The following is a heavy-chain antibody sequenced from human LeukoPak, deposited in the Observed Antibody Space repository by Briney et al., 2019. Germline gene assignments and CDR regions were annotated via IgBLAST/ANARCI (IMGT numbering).Heavy chain of an antibody. CDR3: ARYKRARGDPRGLLWDY. D-gene: IGHD4-17*01. J-gene: IGHJ4*02. CDR1: GFTFSSYW. V-gene: IGHV3-7*03. Sequence: QPGGSLRLSCAASGFTFSSYWMSWVRQAPGKGLEWVANIKQDGSEKYYVDSVKGRFTISRDNAKNSLYLQMNSLRAEDTAVYYCARYKRARGDPRGLLWDYWGQGTLVTVSS. CDR2: IKQDGSEK.